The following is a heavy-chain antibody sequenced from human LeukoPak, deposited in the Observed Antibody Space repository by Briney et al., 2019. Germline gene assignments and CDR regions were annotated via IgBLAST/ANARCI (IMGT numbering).Heavy chain of an antibody. D-gene: IGHD3-22*01. J-gene: IGHJ4*02. Sequence: PGGSLRLSCAASGFTFSSYGMHWVRQAPGKGLEWVAVIWYDGSNKYYADSVKGRFTISRDNSKNTLYLQMNSLRAEDTAVYYCARVYRSGYYYFDYWGQGTLVTVSS. CDR1: GFTFSSYG. CDR2: IWYDGSNK. V-gene: IGHV3-33*01. CDR3: ARVYRSGYYYFDY.